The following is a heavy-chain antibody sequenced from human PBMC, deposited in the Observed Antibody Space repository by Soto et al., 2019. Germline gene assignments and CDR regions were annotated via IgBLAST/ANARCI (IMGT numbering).Heavy chain of an antibody. V-gene: IGHV3-21*06. D-gene: IGHD3-22*01. CDR2: ISSVSSYI. Sequence: EVQLVESGGGLVKPVGSLRLSCAASGFMFGSHTMTWVRQAPGKGLEWVASISSVSSYIYYADSVKGRFTISRDNAKDSLYLQMDSLRAEDTAVYFCAREVVGPTTNWFDPWGQGTLVTVSS. CDR1: GFMFGSHT. CDR3: AREVVGPTTNWFDP. J-gene: IGHJ5*02.